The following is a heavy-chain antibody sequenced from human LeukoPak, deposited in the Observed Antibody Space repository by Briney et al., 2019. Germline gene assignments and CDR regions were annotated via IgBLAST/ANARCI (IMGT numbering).Heavy chain of an antibody. Sequence: SQTLSLTCTVSGGSISSGGYYWSWIRQHPGKGLEWIGYIYYSGSTYYNPSLKSRVTISVDTPKNQFSLKLSSVTAADTAVYYCARDLGLSGRTQTYSNYYYGMDVWGQGTTVTVSS. J-gene: IGHJ6*02. CDR1: GGSISSGGYY. CDR2: IYYSGST. CDR3: ARDLGLSGRTQTYSNYYYGMDV. V-gene: IGHV4-31*03. D-gene: IGHD4-11*01.